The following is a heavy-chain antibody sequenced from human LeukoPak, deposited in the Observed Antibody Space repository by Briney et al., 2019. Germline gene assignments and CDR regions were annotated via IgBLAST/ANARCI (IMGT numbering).Heavy chain of an antibody. D-gene: IGHD6-13*01. CDR2: ISGSGGST. V-gene: IGHV3-23*01. Sequence: GGSLRLSCAASGFTFSSYAMSWVRQAPGKGLEWVSAISGSGGSTYYADSVKGRFTISRDNSKNTLYLQMNSLRAEDTAVYYCAKDKWGSQTLSIAAAGTFVYWGQGTLVTVSS. CDR1: GFTFSSYA. CDR3: AKDKWGSQTLSIAAAGTFVY. J-gene: IGHJ4*02.